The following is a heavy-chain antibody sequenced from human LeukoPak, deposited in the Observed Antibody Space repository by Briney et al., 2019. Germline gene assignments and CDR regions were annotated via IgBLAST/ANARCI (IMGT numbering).Heavy chain of an antibody. CDR1: GYTFTSYD. CDR2: INPNSGGT. CDR3: AREYYDILTGY. Sequence: ASVKVSCKASGYTFTSYDINWVRQATGQGLEWMGWINPNSGGTNYTQKFQGRVTMTRDTSISTAYMELSRLRSDDTAVYYCAREYYDILTGYWGQGTLVTVSS. V-gene: IGHV1-2*02. J-gene: IGHJ4*02. D-gene: IGHD3-9*01.